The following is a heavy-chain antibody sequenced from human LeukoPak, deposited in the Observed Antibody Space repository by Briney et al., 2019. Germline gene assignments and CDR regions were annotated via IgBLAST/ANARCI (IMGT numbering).Heavy chain of an antibody. Sequence: ASVKVSCKASGYTFTSYYMHWVRQAPGQGLEWMGIINPSGGSTSYAQKFQGRVTMTRDTSTSTVYMELSSLRSEDTAVYYCARDWYYDSSGYYTTGYYFDYWGQGTLVTVPS. J-gene: IGHJ4*02. CDR1: GYTFTSYY. CDR3: ARDWYYDSSGYYTTGYYFDY. CDR2: INPSGGST. V-gene: IGHV1-46*01. D-gene: IGHD3-22*01.